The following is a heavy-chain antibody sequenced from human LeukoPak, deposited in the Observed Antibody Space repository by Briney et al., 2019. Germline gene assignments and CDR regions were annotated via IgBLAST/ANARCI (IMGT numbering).Heavy chain of an antibody. Sequence: SETLSLTCTVSGGSISSYYWSWIRQPPGKGLEWIGYIYNSGSTNYNPSLKSRVTISVDTSKNQFSLNLTSVTAADTAVYYCARRHYYGSGSPTDGMDVWGQGTTVTVSS. CDR3: ARRHYYGSGSPTDGMDV. CDR1: GGSISSYY. V-gene: IGHV4-59*08. J-gene: IGHJ6*02. D-gene: IGHD3-10*01. CDR2: IYNSGST.